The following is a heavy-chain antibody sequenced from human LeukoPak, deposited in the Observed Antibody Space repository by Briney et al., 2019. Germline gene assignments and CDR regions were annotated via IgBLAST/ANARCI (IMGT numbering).Heavy chain of an antibody. CDR1: GGSFSGYY. D-gene: IGHD2-15*01. V-gene: IGHV4-34*01. CDR3: AGEPGYCSGGSCYGGWFDP. CDR2: INHSGST. J-gene: IGHJ5*01. Sequence: SETLSLTCAVYGGSFSGYYWSWIGQPPGKGLEWIGEINHSGSTDYNPSLKSRVTISGDTSKNQFSLKLSSVTAADTAVYYCAGEPGYCSGGSCYGGWFDPWGQGTLVSVS.